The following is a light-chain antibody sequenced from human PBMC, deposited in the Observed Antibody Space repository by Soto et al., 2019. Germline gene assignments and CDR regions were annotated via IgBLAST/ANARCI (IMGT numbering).Light chain of an antibody. CDR2: GAS. J-gene: IGKJ1*01. V-gene: IGKV3-20*01. CDR1: QSVSSSY. CDR3: QQYGSSPGT. Sequence: EIVLTQSPGTLSLSPGERATLSCRASQSVSSSYLAWYQQQPGQAPRLLIYGASSRATGIADRFSGSGSGKDFTLIISRLEPEDFAVYYCQQYGSSPGTFGQGTKVEIK.